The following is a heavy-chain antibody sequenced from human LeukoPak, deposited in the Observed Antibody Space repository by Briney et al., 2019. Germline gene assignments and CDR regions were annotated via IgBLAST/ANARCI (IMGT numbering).Heavy chain of an antibody. J-gene: IGHJ4*02. CDR2: INPNSGGT. CDR1: GYTFTGYY. CDR3: ARGRAISTLYDTQPDFDY. D-gene: IGHD3-9*01. V-gene: IGHV1-2*04. Sequence: VASVKVSCKASGYTFTGYYMHWVRQAPGQGLEWMGWINPNSGGTNYAQKFQGWVTMTRDTSISTAYMELSRLRSDDTAVYYCARGRAISTLYDTQPDFDYWGQGTLVTVSS.